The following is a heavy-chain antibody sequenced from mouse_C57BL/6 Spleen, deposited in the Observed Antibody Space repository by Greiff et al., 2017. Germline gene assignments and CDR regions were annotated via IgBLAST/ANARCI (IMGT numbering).Heavy chain of an antibody. Sequence: VQLQQSGPELVKPGASVKISCKASGYTFTDYYMNWVKQSHGKSLEWIGDINPNNGGTSYNQKFKGKATLTVDKSSSTAYMELRSLTSEDSAVDYCARGSNYVEYYWGQATTLTVSS. CDR2: INPNNGGT. J-gene: IGHJ2*01. CDR3: ARGSNYVEYY. V-gene: IGHV1-26*01. D-gene: IGHD2-5*01. CDR1: GYTFTDYY.